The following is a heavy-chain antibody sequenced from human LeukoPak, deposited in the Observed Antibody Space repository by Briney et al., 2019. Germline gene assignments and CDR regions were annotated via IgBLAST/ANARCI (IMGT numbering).Heavy chain of an antibody. V-gene: IGHV4-59*08. CDR3: ARHARTYEQQLVLQS. J-gene: IGHJ4*02. CDR1: GGSISSYY. Sequence: SETLSLTCTVSGGSISSYYWGWIRQPPGKGLEWIGYIYYSGSTNYNPSLKSRVTISVDTSKNQFSLKLSSVTAADTAVYYCARHARTYEQQLVLQSWGQGTLVTVSS. D-gene: IGHD6-13*01. CDR2: IYYSGST.